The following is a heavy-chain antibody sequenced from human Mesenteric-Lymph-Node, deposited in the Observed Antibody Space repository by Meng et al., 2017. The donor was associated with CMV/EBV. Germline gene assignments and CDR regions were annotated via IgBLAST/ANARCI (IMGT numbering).Heavy chain of an antibody. CDR2: INGDGSIT. J-gene: IGHJ6*02. CDR1: GFTFSNYW. Sequence: GESLKISCAASGFTFSNYWMHWVRQAPGKGLLWVSRINGDGSITTYADSVKGRFTISRDNPKNTLYLQMNSLRPEHTAVYYCAKAYCSGGSCYWSTDYYYYAMDVWGQGTTVTVSS. V-gene: IGHV3-74*01. D-gene: IGHD2-15*01. CDR3: AKAYCSGGSCYWSTDYYYYAMDV.